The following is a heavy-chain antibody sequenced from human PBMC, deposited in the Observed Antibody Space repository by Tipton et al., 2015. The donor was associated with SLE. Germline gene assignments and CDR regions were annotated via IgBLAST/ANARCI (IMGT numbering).Heavy chain of an antibody. V-gene: IGHV4-30-2*01. Sequence: TLSLTCAVSGGSISSGGYSWSWIRQPPGKGLEWIGYIYHSGSTYYNPSLKSRVTISVDRSKNQFSLKLSSVTAADTAMYYCARDLGYSYGSLDVWGKGTTVTVSS. CDR3: ARDLGYSYGSLDV. CDR1: GGSISSGGYS. CDR2: IYHSGST. J-gene: IGHJ6*04. D-gene: IGHD5-18*01.